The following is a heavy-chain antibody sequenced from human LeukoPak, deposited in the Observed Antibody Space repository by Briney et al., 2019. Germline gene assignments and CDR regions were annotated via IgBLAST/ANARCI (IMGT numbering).Heavy chain of an antibody. CDR3: ARDLYGDYGYWFDP. V-gene: IGHV4-34*01. Sequence: SETLSLTCAVYGGSFSGYYWSWIRQPPGKGLEWIGEINHSGSTNYNPSLKSRVTISVDTSKNQFSLKLSSVTAADTAVYYCARDLYGDYGYWFDPWGQGTLVTVSS. D-gene: IGHD4-17*01. CDR1: GGSFSGYY. CDR2: INHSGST. J-gene: IGHJ5*02.